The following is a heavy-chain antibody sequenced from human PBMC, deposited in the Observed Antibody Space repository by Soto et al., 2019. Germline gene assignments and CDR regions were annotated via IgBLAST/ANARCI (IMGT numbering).Heavy chain of an antibody. J-gene: IGHJ2*01. CDR1: GFTFSSYG. Sequence: GGSLRLSCAASGFTFSSYGMHWVRQAPGKGLEWVAVISYEGSNKYYADSVKGRFTISRDNSKNTLYLQMNSLRAEDTAVYYCAKAPMIVVVISDWYFDLWGRGTLVTVSS. V-gene: IGHV3-30*18. CDR2: ISYEGSNK. CDR3: AKAPMIVVVISDWYFDL. D-gene: IGHD3-22*01.